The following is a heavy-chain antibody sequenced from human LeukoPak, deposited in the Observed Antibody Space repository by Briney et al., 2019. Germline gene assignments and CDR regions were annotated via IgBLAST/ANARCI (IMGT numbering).Heavy chain of an antibody. CDR3: ARDSPAPDIVVVPARFDY. CDR2: IKQDGSEK. V-gene: IGHV3-7*01. D-gene: IGHD2-2*01. CDR1: GFIFSSYW. J-gene: IGHJ4*02. Sequence: GGSLRLSCAASGFIFSSYWMSWVRQAPGKGLECVANIKQDGSEKYYVDSVKGRFTIPKDNAKNSLYLQMNSLRAEDTAVYYCARDSPAPDIVVVPARFDYWGQGTLVTVSS.